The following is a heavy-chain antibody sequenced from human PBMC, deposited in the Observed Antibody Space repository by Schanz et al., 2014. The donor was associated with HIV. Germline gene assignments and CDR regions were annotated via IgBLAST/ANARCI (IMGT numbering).Heavy chain of an antibody. Sequence: QVQLVESGGGVVQPGRSLRLSCAASGFIFSSYGMHWVRQAAGKGLEWVAVISYDGSNKNYADSVKGRFAISREDSKNTVHLQMDSLRPEDTAVYYCAREGESSGRAGLFDLWGQGAMVTVSS. D-gene: IGHD6-19*01. V-gene: IGHV3-30*19. CDR3: AREGESSGRAGLFDL. CDR2: ISYDGSNK. J-gene: IGHJ3*01. CDR1: GFIFSSYG.